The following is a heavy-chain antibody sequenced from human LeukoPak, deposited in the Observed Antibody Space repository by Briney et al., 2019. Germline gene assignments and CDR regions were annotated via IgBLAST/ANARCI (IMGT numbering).Heavy chain of an antibody. J-gene: IGHJ4*02. CDR2: ISYDGSNK. CDR1: GFTFSSYG. Sequence: GRSLRLSCAASGFTFSSYGMHWVRQAPGKGLEWVAVISYDGSNKYYADSVKGRFTISRDNSKNTLYLQMNSLRAEDTAVYYCAKDKSSGWYGNYFDYWGQGTLVTVSS. V-gene: IGHV3-30*18. D-gene: IGHD6-19*01. CDR3: AKDKSSGWYGNYFDY.